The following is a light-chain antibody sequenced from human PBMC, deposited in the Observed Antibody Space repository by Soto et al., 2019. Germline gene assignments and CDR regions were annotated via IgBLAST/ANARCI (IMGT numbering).Light chain of an antibody. CDR2: DAS. CDR1: QSVSNN. Sequence: EIVMTQSPATLSVSPGERATLSCRASQSVSNNLAWYQQKPGQPPRLLIYDASTRATGIPARFSGSGSGTEFTLTISSLQSEDFAVYYCQQYNDWLTFGGGTKLEIK. CDR3: QQYNDWLT. V-gene: IGKV3-15*01. J-gene: IGKJ4*01.